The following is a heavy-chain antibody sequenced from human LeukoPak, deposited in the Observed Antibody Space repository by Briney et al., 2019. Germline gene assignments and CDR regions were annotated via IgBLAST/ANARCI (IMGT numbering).Heavy chain of an antibody. V-gene: IGHV4-30-4*08. D-gene: IGHD6-19*01. CDR2: IYYSGST. J-gene: IGHJ4*02. Sequence: PSETLSLTCTVSGGSISSGDYYWSWIRQPPGRGLEWIGYIYYSGSTYYNPSLKSRVTISVDTSKNQFSLKLSSVTAADTAVYYCARVAVAGTKDCWGPGTLVTVSS. CDR1: GGSISSGDYY. CDR3: ARVAVAGTKDC.